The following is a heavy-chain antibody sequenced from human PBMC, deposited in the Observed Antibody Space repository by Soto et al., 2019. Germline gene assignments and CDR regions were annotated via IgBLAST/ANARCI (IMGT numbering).Heavy chain of an antibody. Sequence: SGPTLVNPTQTLTLTCTFSGFSLSTSGVGVGRIRQPPGKALEWLALIYWDDDKRYSPSLKSRLTITKDTSKNQVVLTMTNMDPVDTATYYCARVISGYDTGYYYYMDVWGKGTTVTVSS. D-gene: IGHD5-12*01. CDR2: IYWDDDK. J-gene: IGHJ6*03. CDR3: ARVISGYDTGYYYYMDV. CDR1: GFSLSTSGVG. V-gene: IGHV2-5*02.